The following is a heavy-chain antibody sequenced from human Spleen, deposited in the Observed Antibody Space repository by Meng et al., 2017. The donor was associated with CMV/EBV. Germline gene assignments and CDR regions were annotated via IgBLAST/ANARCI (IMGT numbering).Heavy chain of an antibody. Sequence: GESLKISCAASGFTFSSYSMNWVRQAPGKGLEWVSSISSSSSYIYYADSVKGRFTISRDNSKNTLYLQMNSLRAEDTAVYYCASHLSGSSSPFDYWGQGTLVTVSS. CDR3: ASHLSGSSSPFDY. V-gene: IGHV3-21*04. D-gene: IGHD6-6*01. CDR1: GFTFSSYS. CDR2: ISSSSSYI. J-gene: IGHJ4*02.